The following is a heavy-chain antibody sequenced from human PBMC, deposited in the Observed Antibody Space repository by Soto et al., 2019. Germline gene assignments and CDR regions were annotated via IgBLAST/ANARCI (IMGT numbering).Heavy chain of an antibody. CDR1: GFTFSTYS. CDR2: ISYDGSNE. D-gene: IGHD6-13*01. V-gene: IGHV3-30-3*01. J-gene: IGHJ4*02. Sequence: PGGSLRLSCAASGFTFSTYSIHWVRQAPGKGLEWVAVISYDGSNEYYADSVKGRFTISRDNSKNTLYLQMNSLRPEDTAVYFCARVYSSLDYGIDHWGPGTLVTVSS. CDR3: ARVYSSLDYGIDH.